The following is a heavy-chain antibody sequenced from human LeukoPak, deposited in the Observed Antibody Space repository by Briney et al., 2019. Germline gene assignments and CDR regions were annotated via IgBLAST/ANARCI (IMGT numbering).Heavy chain of an antibody. D-gene: IGHD4-17*01. V-gene: IGHV3-30*18. CDR1: GFPFSSYG. CDR3: AKVQNEDYGDYVIYYYYGMDV. CDR2: LSYEGINK. J-gene: IGHJ6*02. Sequence: QAGGPLKLPCAPSGFPFSSYGMHGVPQAPGKGRGGVAVLSYEGINKYYADSVKGRFTISRDNSKNTLYLQMNSLRAEDTAVYYCAKVQNEDYGDYVIYYYYGMDVWGQGTTVTVSS.